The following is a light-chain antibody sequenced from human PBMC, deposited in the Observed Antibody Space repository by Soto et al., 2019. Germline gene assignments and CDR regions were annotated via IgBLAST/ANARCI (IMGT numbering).Light chain of an antibody. CDR1: QSVSSSY. CDR3: QQYGSSPPWT. CDR2: GAS. J-gene: IGKJ1*01. Sequence: ENVFTQSPGTLSFSPREKATLSCRASQSVSSSYLAWYQQKPGQAPRLLIYGASSRATGIPDRFSGSGSGTDFTLTISRLEPEDFAVYYCQQYGSSPPWTFGQGTKWIS. V-gene: IGKV3-20*01.